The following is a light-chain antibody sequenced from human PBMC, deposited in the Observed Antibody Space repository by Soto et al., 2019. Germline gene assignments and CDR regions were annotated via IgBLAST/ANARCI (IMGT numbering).Light chain of an antibody. Sequence: EIVLTQSPATLSLSPGERATLPCRASQSVSTSLAWYQQRPGKAPKLLIYDVSNRAAGVPARFIGSVSGTDFALTIINLVPEDFAIYYCRERSNWPRLTFGGGTTVEIK. J-gene: IGKJ4*01. CDR1: QSVSTS. V-gene: IGKV3-11*01. CDR2: DVS. CDR3: RERSNWPRLT.